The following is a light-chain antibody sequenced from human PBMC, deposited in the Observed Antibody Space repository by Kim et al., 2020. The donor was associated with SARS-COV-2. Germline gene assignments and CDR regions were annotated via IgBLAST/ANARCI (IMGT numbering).Light chain of an antibody. V-gene: IGKV3-15*01. Sequence: SPGERATLSCRASQSVSSNLAWYQQKPGQAPRLLIYGASTRATGIPARLSGSGSGTEFTLTISSLQSEDFAVYYCQQYNNWPPVTFGPGTKVDIK. CDR3: QQYNNWPPVT. J-gene: IGKJ3*01. CDR1: QSVSSN. CDR2: GAS.